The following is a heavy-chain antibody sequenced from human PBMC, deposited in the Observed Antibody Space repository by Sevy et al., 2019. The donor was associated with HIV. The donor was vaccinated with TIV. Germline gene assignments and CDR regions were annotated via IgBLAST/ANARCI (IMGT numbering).Heavy chain of an antibody. J-gene: IGHJ4*01. V-gene: IGHV4-59*02. D-gene: IGHD3-16*01. CDR2: IYYSGST. CDR1: GDSVNNYY. CDR3: ARRRGGGRDFDY. Sequence: SETLSLTCTVSGDSVNNYYWSWIRQPPGKGLEWIGYIYYSGSTNYNPSLKSRVTISVDTSKNQFSLKLTSVTAADTAGYYCARRRGGGRDFDYWGHGTLVTVSS.